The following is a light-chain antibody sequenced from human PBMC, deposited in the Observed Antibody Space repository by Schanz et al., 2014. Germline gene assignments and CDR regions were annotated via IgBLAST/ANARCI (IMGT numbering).Light chain of an antibody. Sequence: DIQMTQSPSSLSASVGDRVTITCRASQGVGSWLAWYQQKPGKAPKLLIYDASSLESGVPSRFSGSGSGTDFTLTINGLQPEDFATYYCQHSYSTPLTFGPGTKVDIK. J-gene: IGKJ3*01. CDR3: QHSYSTPLT. CDR2: DAS. CDR1: QGVGSW. V-gene: IGKV1-12*01.